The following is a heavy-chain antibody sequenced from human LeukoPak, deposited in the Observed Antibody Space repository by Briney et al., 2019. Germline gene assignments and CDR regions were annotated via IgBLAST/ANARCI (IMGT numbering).Heavy chain of an antibody. Sequence: SETLSLTCTVSGGSITNYYWSWIQQPPGKGLEWIGYIYYSGSTNYNPSLKSRVTISVDTSKNQFSLKLSSVTAADTAVYYCARWNTYYDFWSPPGYFQHWGQGTLVTVSS. V-gene: IGHV4-59*01. CDR3: ARWNTYYDFWSPPGYFQH. J-gene: IGHJ1*01. CDR2: IYYSGST. CDR1: GGSITNYY. D-gene: IGHD3-3*01.